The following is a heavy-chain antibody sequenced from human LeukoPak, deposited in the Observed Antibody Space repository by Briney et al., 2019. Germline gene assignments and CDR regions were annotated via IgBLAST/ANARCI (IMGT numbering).Heavy chain of an antibody. D-gene: IGHD2-2*01. J-gene: IGHJ4*02. CDR2: ISGSGGST. Sequence: QPGGSVRLSCAASGFTFSSYAMSWVRQAPGKGLEWVSAISGSGGSTYYADSVKGRFTISRDNSKNTLYLQMNSLRAEHTAVYYCAKILHQLLPLDYWGQGTLVTVSS. V-gene: IGHV3-23*01. CDR1: GFTFSSYA. CDR3: AKILHQLLPLDY.